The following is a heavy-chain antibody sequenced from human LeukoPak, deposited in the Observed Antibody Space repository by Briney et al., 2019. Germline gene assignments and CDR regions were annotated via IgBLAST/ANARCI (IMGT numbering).Heavy chain of an antibody. J-gene: IGHJ1*01. Sequence: GGSLRLSCAASGFTFSSYAMSWVRQAPGKGLEWVSAISGSGGSTYYADSVKGRFTISRDNSKNTLFLQMNSLRAEDTAVYYCVRDSWHSNSWTSFQYWGQGTLVIVSS. CDR1: GFTFSSYA. CDR2: ISGSGGST. D-gene: IGHD6-13*01. V-gene: IGHV3-23*01. CDR3: VRDSWHSNSWTSFQY.